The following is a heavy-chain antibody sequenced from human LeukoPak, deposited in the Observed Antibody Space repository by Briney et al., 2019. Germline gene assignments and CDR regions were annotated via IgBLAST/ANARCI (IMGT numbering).Heavy chain of an antibody. J-gene: IGHJ4*02. CDR2: ISSSGSTI. CDR1: GFTFSSYE. Sequence: PGGSLRLSCAASGFTFSSYEMNWVRQAPGKGLEWVSYISSSGSTIYYADSVKGRFTISRDNAKNSLYLQMNSLRAEDTAVYYCAREPYDSSGYHSEYFDYWGQGTQVTVSS. CDR3: AREPYDSSGYHSEYFDY. V-gene: IGHV3-48*03. D-gene: IGHD3-22*01.